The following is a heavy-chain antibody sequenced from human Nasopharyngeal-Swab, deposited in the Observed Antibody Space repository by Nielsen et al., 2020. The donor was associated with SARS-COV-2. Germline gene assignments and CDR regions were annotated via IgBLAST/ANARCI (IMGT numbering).Heavy chain of an antibody. J-gene: IGHJ4*02. V-gene: IGHV3-7*03. CDR2: IKQDGSKK. D-gene: IGHD5-18*01. CDR3: ARDSRGYSYGYIYFDY. CDR1: GFTFSSYW. Sequence: GESLKISCAASGFTFSSYWMSWVRQAPGKGLEWVANIKQDGSKKYYVDSVKGRFTISRDNAKNSLYLQMNSLRAEDTAVYYCARDSRGYSYGYIYFDYWGQGTLVTVSS.